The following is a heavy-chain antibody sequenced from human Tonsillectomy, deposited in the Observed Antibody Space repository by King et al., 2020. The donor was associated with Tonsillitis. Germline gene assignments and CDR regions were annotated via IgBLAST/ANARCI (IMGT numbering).Heavy chain of an antibody. CDR3: ARGRHDSGGNYIYY. Sequence: QLVQSGAEVKKTGASVKVSCKASGYTLTGYYTHWVRQAPGQGLEWMGWINFNSGDTNYAEKFQGRVTMTRDTSITTDYMELSRLRSDDTAVYYCARGRHDSGGNYIYYWGQGTLVTVSS. CDR2: INFNSGDT. D-gene: IGHD4-23*01. V-gene: IGHV1-2*02. CDR1: GYTLTGYY. J-gene: IGHJ4*02.